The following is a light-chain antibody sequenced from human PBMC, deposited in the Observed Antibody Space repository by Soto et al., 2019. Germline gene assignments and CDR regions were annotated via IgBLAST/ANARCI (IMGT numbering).Light chain of an antibody. V-gene: IGKV3-15*01. J-gene: IGKJ5*01. Sequence: EIVLTQSPATLSLSPGERATLSCRASQTVGRTLAWYQQKPGQAPRLLIYGASIRATGIPARFSGSGSWTEFTLTISSLQSEDFAVYYCQQYNTWPPITFGQGTRLEIK. CDR1: QTVGRT. CDR2: GAS. CDR3: QQYNTWPPIT.